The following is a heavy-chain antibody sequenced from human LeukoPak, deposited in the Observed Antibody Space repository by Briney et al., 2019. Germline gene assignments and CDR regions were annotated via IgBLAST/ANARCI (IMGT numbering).Heavy chain of an antibody. V-gene: IGHV1-69*04. CDR2: INHILCKA. D-gene: IGHD5-24*01. CDR1: GGTFHSHA. J-gene: IGHJ6*02. Sequence: SAVKVPYQPCGGTFHSHAISWLGQAPGRGLEWMGRINHILCKANYPQKFQGRVTITADKSTSTDYMELSSLGSEDTAVYCCARGRDNYGMDVWGQGTTVTVSS. CDR3: ARGRDNYGMDV.